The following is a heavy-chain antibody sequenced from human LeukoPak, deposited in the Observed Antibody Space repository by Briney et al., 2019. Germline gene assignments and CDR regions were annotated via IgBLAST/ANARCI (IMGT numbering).Heavy chain of an antibody. CDR2: ISGSGGRT. V-gene: IGHV3-23*01. D-gene: IGHD1-7*01. J-gene: IGHJ6*03. CDR1: GFTFSSYD. CDR3: AKRRGLELLYYYYMDV. Sequence: GGSLRLSCAASGFTFSSYDMSWVRQAPGKGLEWVSTISGSGGRTYYADSVKGRFTISRDNSKNTLYLQMNSLRAEDTAVYYCAKRRGLELLYYYYMDVWGKGTTVTVSS.